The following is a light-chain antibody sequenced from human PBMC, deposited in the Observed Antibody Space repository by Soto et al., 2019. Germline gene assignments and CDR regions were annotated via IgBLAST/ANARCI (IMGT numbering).Light chain of an antibody. V-gene: IGLV2-14*03. CDR2: EVS. CDR3: SSYTTSSTRV. CDR1: SSDVGAYDY. Sequence: QSALTQPASVSGSPGQSITISCTGTSSDVGAYDYVSWYQQHPDKAPKLMIYEVSYRPSGVSNRFSGSKSVNTATLTISGLQAEDEADYYCSSYTTSSTRVFGTWTKLTVL. J-gene: IGLJ1*01.